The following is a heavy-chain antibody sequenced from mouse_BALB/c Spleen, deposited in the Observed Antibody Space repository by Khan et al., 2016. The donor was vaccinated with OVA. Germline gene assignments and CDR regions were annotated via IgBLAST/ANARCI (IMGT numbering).Heavy chain of an antibody. CDR1: GFSLTNYG. J-gene: IGHJ4*01. D-gene: IGHD2-3*01. CDR3: AKPRDGYPDGMVY. CDR2: TWGDGNT. V-gene: IGHV2-3*01. Sequence: QVQLKESGPGLVAPSKSLSITCTVSGFSLTNYGVNWVRQPPGKGLEWLGVTWGDGNTHYHSPLKSRLSISKDNSQSQVFLNSNSLQTDDPAPYSWAKPRDGYPDGMVYWGQGTSVNV.